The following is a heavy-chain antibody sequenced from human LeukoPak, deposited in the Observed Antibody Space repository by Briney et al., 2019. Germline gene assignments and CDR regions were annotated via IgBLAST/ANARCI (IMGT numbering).Heavy chain of an antibody. J-gene: IGHJ5*02. V-gene: IGHV4-4*02. CDR1: GGSISSSNW. D-gene: IGHD4-17*01. CDR3: AREDNTVTTLSWFDP. Sequence: PSGTLSLTCDVSGGSISSSNWWSWVRQPPGKGLEWIGEIYHSGSTNYNPSLKSRVTISVDKSKNQFSLKLSSVTAADTAVYYCAREDNTVTTLSWFDPWGQGTLVTVSS. CDR2: IYHSGST.